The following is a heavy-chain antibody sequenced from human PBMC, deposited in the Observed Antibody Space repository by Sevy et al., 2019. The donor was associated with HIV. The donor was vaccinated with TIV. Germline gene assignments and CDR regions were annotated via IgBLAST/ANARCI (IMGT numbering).Heavy chain of an antibody. CDR1: GFTFSDYY. CDR2: ISSSGSTI. CDR3: ARDYDFWSGSQSFDY. Sequence: GESLKISCAASGFTFSDYYMSWIRQAPGKGLEWVSYISSSGSTIYYADSVKGRFTISRDNAKNSLYLQMNSLRAEDTAVYYCARDYDFWSGSQSFDYWGQGTLVTVSS. V-gene: IGHV3-11*04. D-gene: IGHD3-3*01. J-gene: IGHJ4*02.